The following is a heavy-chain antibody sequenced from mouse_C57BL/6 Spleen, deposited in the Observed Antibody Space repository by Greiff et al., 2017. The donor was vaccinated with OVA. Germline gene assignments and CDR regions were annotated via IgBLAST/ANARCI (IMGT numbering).Heavy chain of an antibody. V-gene: IGHV3-8*01. J-gene: IGHJ2*01. Sequence: VQLQQSGPGLAKPSQTLSLTCSVTGYSITSAYWNWIRKFPGNKLEYMGYISYSGSTYYNPSLKSRISITRDTSKNQYYLQLNSVTTEDTATYYCARSPITTVVPFDYWGQGTTLTVSS. CDR3: ARSPITTVVPFDY. CDR1: GYSITSAY. D-gene: IGHD1-1*01. CDR2: ISYSGST.